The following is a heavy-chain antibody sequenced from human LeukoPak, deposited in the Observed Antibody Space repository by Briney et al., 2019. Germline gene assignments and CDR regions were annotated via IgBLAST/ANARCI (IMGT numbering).Heavy chain of an antibody. D-gene: IGHD3-16*02. J-gene: IGHJ3*01. Sequence: ASVKVSCKASGYTFTDYYIYWVRQAPGQAPECVGWINPHSGGTNYVQRFWGRVTMTRDTSLNEAYMELSGVTVDDAAVFYCARGYRQYDGFDVWGQGTLVIVSS. CDR2: INPHSGGT. V-gene: IGHV1-2*02. CDR3: ARGYRQYDGFDV. CDR1: GYTFTDYY.